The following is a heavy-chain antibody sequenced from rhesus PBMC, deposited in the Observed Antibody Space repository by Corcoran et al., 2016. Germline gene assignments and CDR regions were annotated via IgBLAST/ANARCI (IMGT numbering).Heavy chain of an antibody. CDR2: ISWSGGST. CDR1: GFTFDDYA. V-gene: IGHV3-201*01. Sequence: EVQLVESGGGVVQPGGSLRLSCAASGFTFDDYAIHWVRQAPGKGLEWVSGISWSGGSTYNADSVKGQFTSSRDNAKNSLDLQMGSLRAEDTALYYCAAEGDYGSSFDYWGQGVLVTVSS. CDR3: AAEGDYGSSFDY. J-gene: IGHJ4*01. D-gene: IGHD4-29*01.